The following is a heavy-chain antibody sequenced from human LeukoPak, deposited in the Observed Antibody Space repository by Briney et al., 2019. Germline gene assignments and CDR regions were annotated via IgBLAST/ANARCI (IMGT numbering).Heavy chain of an antibody. J-gene: IGHJ5*02. Sequence: ASVKVTCKGTGYIFTSYDIHWVRQATGQVLEWVGLMHPYSGNTGYAQKFQGRVTMTRNTSISTAYMELSSLRSEDTAVYYCARGSWYYGFWSGYLNWFDPWGQGTLVTVSS. CDR2: MHPYSGNT. CDR3: ARGSWYYGFWSGYLNWFDP. V-gene: IGHV1-8*01. CDR1: GYIFTSYD. D-gene: IGHD3-3*01.